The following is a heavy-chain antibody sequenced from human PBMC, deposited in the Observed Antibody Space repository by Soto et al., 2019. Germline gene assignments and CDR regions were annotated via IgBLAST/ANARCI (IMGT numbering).Heavy chain of an antibody. CDR3: AREGGSLNWFDP. Sequence: PWGSLRLSCAASGFTFSPYAMACVRRAPGKGLEWVSGVSASGLNTDYADPVKGRFYISRDNSKNTVYLQMNSLRDEDTAVYYCAREGGSLNWFDPWGQGTLVTVSS. D-gene: IGHD1-26*01. CDR1: GFTFSPYA. CDR2: VSASGLNT. J-gene: IGHJ5*02. V-gene: IGHV3-23*01.